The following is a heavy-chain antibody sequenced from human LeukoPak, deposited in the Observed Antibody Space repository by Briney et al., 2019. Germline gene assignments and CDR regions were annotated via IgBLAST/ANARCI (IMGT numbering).Heavy chain of an antibody. D-gene: IGHD3-3*01. CDR1: GFTFSSYG. V-gene: IGHV3-30*02. CDR2: IRYDGSNK. J-gene: IGHJ4*02. CDR3: ATWGLEWTTYDY. Sequence: GGSLRLSCAASGFTFSSYGMHWVRQAPGKGLEWVAFIRYDGSNKYYADSVKGRFTISRDNSKNTLYLQMNSLRAEDTAVYYCATWGLEWTTYDYWGQGTLVTVSS.